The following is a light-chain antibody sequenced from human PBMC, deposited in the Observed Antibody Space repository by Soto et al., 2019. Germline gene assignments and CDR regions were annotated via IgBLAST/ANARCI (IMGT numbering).Light chain of an antibody. CDR1: ESISSS. Sequence: DSQMTQATSTLSASVGDIVTITCRARESISSSLAWYRQKPGKAPKLLIYQASSLESGVPSRFSGSGSGTEFTLTISSLQPDDFATYYCQQYNSYLITFGQGTRLEIK. CDR3: QQYNSYLIT. J-gene: IGKJ5*01. CDR2: QAS. V-gene: IGKV1-5*03.